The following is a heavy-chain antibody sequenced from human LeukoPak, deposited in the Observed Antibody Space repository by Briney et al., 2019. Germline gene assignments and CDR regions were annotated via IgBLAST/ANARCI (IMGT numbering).Heavy chain of an antibody. CDR1: GFTFSSYW. V-gene: IGHV3-74*01. D-gene: IGHD4-17*01. Sequence: GGSLRLSCAASGFTFSSYWMHWVRQAPRKGLVWVSRINSDGSSTSYADSVKGRFTISRDNAKNTLYLQMNSLRAEDTAVYYCAREEDDYGDYERFYGMDVWGQGTTVTVSS. J-gene: IGHJ6*02. CDR2: INSDGSST. CDR3: AREEDDYGDYERFYGMDV.